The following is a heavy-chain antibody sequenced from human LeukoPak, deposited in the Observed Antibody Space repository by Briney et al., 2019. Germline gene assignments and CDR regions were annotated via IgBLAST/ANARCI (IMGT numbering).Heavy chain of an antibody. Sequence: GGSLRLSCAASGFTFSSYAMSWVRQAPGKGLEWVSGISGSGGSTYYADSVKGRFTISRDNSKNTLYLQMNSLRAEDTAVYYCAATPGYYYYYMDVWGKGTTVTVSS. CDR1: GFTFSSYA. V-gene: IGHV3-23*01. CDR3: AATPGYYYYYMDV. J-gene: IGHJ6*03. CDR2: ISGSGGST.